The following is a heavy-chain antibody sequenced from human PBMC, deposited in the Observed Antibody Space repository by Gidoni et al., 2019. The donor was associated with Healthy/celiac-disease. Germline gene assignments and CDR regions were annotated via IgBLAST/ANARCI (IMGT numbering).Heavy chain of an antibody. J-gene: IGHJ6*02. D-gene: IGHD2-15*01. CDR2: IYYSGST. V-gene: IGHV4-39*01. CDR1: GGSISSSSYY. CDR3: AIAPRDSGCSGGSCYYSMDV. Sequence: QLQLQESGPGLVKPSETLSLTCTVSGGSISSSSYYWGWIRQPPGKGLEWIGSIYYSGSTYYNPSLKSRVTISVDTSKNQFSLKLSSVTAADTAVYYCAIAPRDSGCSGGSCYYSMDVWGQGTTVTVSS.